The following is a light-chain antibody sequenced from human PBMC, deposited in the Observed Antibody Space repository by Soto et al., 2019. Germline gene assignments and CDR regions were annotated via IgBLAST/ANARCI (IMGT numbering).Light chain of an antibody. CDR2: DAS. CDR1: QDISNS. CDR3: QQYDNLSFT. V-gene: IGKV1-33*01. J-gene: IGKJ3*01. Sequence: DIPMTQSPSSLSASVGDRVTITCQASQDISNSLNWYQQKPGKAPKLLIYDASNLETGVPSRFSGSGSGTDFTFTISSLQPEDIATYYCQQYDNLSFTFGPGTKVDIK.